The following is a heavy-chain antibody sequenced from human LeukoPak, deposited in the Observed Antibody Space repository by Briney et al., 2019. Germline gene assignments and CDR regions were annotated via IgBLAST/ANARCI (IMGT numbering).Heavy chain of an antibody. J-gene: IGHJ5*02. CDR3: ARGYPGRWFDP. CDR1: GGSFSGYY. V-gene: IGHV4-34*01. CDR2: INHSGST. D-gene: IGHD3-10*01. Sequence: PSEPLSLTCAVYGGSFSGYYWSWIRQPPGKGLEWIGEINHSGSTNYNPSLKSRVTISVDTSKNQFSLKLSSVTAADTAVYYCARGYPGRWFDPWGQGTLVTVSS.